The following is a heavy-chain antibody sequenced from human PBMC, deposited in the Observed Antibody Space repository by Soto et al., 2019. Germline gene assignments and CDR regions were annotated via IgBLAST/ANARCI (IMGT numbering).Heavy chain of an antibody. CDR3: ATKPYKWNIWMIY. CDR1: GGSISSSSYY. D-gene: IGHD1-1*01. Sequence: SETLSLTCTVSGGSISSSSYYWGWIRQPPGKGLEWIGSIYYSGSTYYNPSLKSRVTISVDTSKNQFSLKLSSVTAADTAVYYCATKPYKWNIWMIYWGPGILVTVSS. CDR2: IYYSGST. J-gene: IGHJ4*02. V-gene: IGHV4-39*01.